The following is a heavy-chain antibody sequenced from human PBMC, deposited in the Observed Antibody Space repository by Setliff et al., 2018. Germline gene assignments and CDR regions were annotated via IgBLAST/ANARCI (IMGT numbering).Heavy chain of an antibody. V-gene: IGHV4-61*09. Sequence: PSETLSLTCTVSGGSVNSGYDNWNWLRQPAGKGLEWIGNINRRGSTNFTPSLKSRVTISLDTSKSQFSLNLTSVTAADTAVYYCARATSGWYSAYYYYMDVWGKGTTVTVSS. CDR3: ARATSGWYSAYYYYMDV. CDR1: GGSVNSGYDN. D-gene: IGHD6-19*01. CDR2: INRRGST. J-gene: IGHJ6*03.